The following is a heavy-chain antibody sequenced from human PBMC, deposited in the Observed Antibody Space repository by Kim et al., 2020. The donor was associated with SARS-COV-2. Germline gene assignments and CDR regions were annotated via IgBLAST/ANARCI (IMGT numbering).Heavy chain of an antibody. CDR1: GFTFDDYA. J-gene: IGHJ4*02. CDR2: ISWNSGSI. D-gene: IGHD3-3*01. CDR3: AKDKWQLVLRDLDY. V-gene: IGHV3-9*01. Sequence: GGSLRLSCAASGFTFDDYAMHWVRQAPGKGLEWVSGISWNSGSIGYADSVKGRFTISRDNAKNSLYLQMNSLRAEDTALYYCAKDKWQLVLRDLDYWGQGTLVTVSS.